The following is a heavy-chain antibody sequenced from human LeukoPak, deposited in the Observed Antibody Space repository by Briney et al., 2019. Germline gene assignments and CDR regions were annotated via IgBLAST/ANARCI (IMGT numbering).Heavy chain of an antibody. CDR2: IYYSGST. Sequence: SETLSLTCTVSDGSISSYYWSWIRQPPGKGLEWIGYIYYSGSTNYNPSLKSRVTISVDTSKNQFSLKLSSVTAAETAVYYCARLAVRGVWEVDWFDPWGQGTLVTVSS. D-gene: IGHD3-10*01. J-gene: IGHJ5*02. CDR3: ARLAVRGVWEVDWFDP. V-gene: IGHV4-59*08. CDR1: DGSISSYY.